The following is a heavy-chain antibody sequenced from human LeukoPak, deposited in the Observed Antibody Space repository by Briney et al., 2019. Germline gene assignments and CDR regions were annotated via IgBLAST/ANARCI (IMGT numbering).Heavy chain of an antibody. CDR3: ARDYDFWSGYYTGEDY. J-gene: IGHJ4*02. Sequence: SVKVSCKASGGTFSSYAISWVRQAPGQGLEWMGRIIPILGIANYAQKFQGRVTITADKSTSTAYMELSSLRSEDTAVYYCARDYDFWSGYYTGEDYWGQGTLVTVSS. CDR2: IIPILGIA. D-gene: IGHD3-3*01. V-gene: IGHV1-69*04. CDR1: GGTFSSYA.